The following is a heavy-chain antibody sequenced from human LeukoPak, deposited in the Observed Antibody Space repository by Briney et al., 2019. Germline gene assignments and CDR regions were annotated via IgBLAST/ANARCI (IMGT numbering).Heavy chain of an antibody. J-gene: IGHJ4*02. D-gene: IGHD6-19*01. CDR1: GYTFTSYA. CDR2: INAGNGNT. V-gene: IGHV1-3*03. CDR3: ARDSGSGWETYYFDY. Sequence: ASVKVSCKASGYTFTSYAMHWVRQAPGQRLEWMGWINAGNGNTKYSQEFQGRVTITRDTSASTAYMELSSLRSEDMAVYYCARDSGSGWETYYFDYRGQGTLVTVSS.